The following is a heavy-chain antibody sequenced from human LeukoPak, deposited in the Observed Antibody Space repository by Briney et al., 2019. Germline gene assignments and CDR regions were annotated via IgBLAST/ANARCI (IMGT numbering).Heavy chain of an antibody. Sequence: PSETLSLTCTVSGGSISSSSYYWGWIRQPPGKGLEWIGSIYYSGSTYYNPSLKSRVTISVDTSKNQFSLKLSSVTAADTAVYYCARSHYDYVWGSYRHPFDYWGQGTLVTVSS. V-gene: IGHV4-39*01. D-gene: IGHD3-16*02. CDR3: ARSHYDYVWGSYRHPFDY. J-gene: IGHJ4*02. CDR2: IYYSGST. CDR1: GGSISSSSYY.